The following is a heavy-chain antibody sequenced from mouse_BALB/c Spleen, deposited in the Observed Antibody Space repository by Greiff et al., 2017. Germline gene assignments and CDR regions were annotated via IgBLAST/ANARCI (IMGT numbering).Heavy chain of an antibody. CDR3: ARSLYDYDGESYYAMDY. CDR1: GYAFSSYW. J-gene: IGHJ4*01. Sequence: QVQLQQSGAELVRPGSSVKISCKASGYAFSSYWMNWVKQRPGQGLEWIGQIYPGDGDTNYNGKFKGKATLTADKSSSTAYMQLISLTSEDSAVYFCARSLYDYDGESYYAMDYWGQGTSVTVSS. V-gene: IGHV1-80*01. D-gene: IGHD2-4*01. CDR2: IYPGDGDT.